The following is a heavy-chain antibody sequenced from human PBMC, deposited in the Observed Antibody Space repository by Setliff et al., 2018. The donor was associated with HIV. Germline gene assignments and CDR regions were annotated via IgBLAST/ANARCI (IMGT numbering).Heavy chain of an antibody. Sequence: PSGTLSLTCAVSGYSISSGYYWGWIRQPPGKGLEWIGTIYHSGSTYYNPSLKSRLTISVDTSKNQFSLKLNSVTAADTAVYYCARVRGSSGWYVFDYWGQGTLVTVSS. CDR2: IYHSGST. CDR3: ARVRGSSGWYVFDY. CDR1: GYSISSGYY. D-gene: IGHD6-19*01. V-gene: IGHV4-38-2*01. J-gene: IGHJ4*02.